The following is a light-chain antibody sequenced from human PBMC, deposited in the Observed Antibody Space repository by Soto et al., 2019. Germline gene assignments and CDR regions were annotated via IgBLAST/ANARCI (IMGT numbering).Light chain of an antibody. CDR1: TRTIGGLNY. Sequence: QSALTRLPSPSGFPGQQVPISCPGTTRTIGGLNYVCWYQQHPGKAPKPKIYEXXXGPSGVLNRFSASKSATRPPLTVPGXXXXXXXXXYCSSYAGSNNVLFGGGTKVTVL. CDR3: SSYAGSNNVL. CDR2: EXX. J-gene: IGLJ2*01. V-gene: IGLV2-8*01.